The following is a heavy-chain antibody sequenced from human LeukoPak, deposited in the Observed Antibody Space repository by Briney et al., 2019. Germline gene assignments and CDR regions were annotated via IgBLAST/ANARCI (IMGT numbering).Heavy chain of an antibody. V-gene: IGHV4-39*01. Sequence: PSETLSLTCTVSGGSISSSSYYWGWIRQPPGKGLEWIGSIYYSGSTYYNPSLKSRVTISVDTSKNQFSLKLSSVTAADTAVYYCARLGAADYYYMDVWGKGTTVTISS. CDR3: ARLGAADYYYMDV. J-gene: IGHJ6*03. D-gene: IGHD3-16*01. CDR2: IYYSGST. CDR1: GGSISSSSYY.